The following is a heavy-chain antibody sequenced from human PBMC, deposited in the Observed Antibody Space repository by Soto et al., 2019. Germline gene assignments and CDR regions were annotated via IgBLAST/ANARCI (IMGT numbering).Heavy chain of an antibody. D-gene: IGHD2-2*01. Sequence: QVQLQESGPGLVKPSGTLSLTCAVSSGSISSNNWWSWVRQPPGKGLEWIGEIYHSGNTNYNPSLKSRVTISVDKSKNQFSLKLSSVTAADTAVYYGARGGVVPAALFDPWGQGTLVTVSS. J-gene: IGHJ5*02. V-gene: IGHV4-4*02. CDR1: SGSISSNNW. CDR3: ARGGVVPAALFDP. CDR2: IYHSGNT.